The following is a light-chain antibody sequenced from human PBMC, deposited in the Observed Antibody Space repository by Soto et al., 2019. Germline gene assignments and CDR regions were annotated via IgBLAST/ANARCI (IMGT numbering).Light chain of an antibody. CDR3: QQYNSYRA. J-gene: IGKJ1*01. V-gene: IGKV1-5*01. CDR1: QTINSW. CDR2: DAS. Sequence: DIQMTQSPSTLSASVGDRVTITCRASQTINSWLAWYQQKPGKAPKVLIFDASSLKTGVPSRFSGSGSGTEFTLTISSLQPDDSATYYCQQYNSYRAFGQGTKVDIK.